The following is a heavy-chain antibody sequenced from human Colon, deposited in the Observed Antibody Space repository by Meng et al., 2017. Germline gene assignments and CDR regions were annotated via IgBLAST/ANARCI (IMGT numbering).Heavy chain of an antibody. CDR2: IYYSGST. V-gene: IGHV4-30-4*01. CDR3: ARGYLGTPVVHFDA. CDR1: GCHISSGDYD. J-gene: IGHJ4*02. Sequence: QPQESGPRPVKTSTHPSSTWHCSGCHISSGDYDWSWNRQPPGKGLEWIGYIYYSGSTYYNPSLKSRVTISVDTSKNQFSLKLSSVTAADTAVYYCARGYLGTPVVHFDAWGQGTLVTVSS. D-gene: IGHD7-27*01.